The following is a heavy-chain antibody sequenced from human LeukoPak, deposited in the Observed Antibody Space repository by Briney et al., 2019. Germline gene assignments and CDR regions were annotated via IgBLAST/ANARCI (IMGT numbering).Heavy chain of an antibody. Sequence: PGGSLRLPCAASGFTFSSYGMHWVRQASGKGLEWVAFIRYDGSNKYYADSVKGRFTISRDNSKNTLYLQMNSLRAEDTAVYYCAQGDIVVAPGDAFDIWGQGTMVTVSS. CDR1: GFTFSSYG. CDR3: AQGDIVVAPGDAFDI. J-gene: IGHJ3*02. D-gene: IGHD2-2*01. V-gene: IGHV3-30*02. CDR2: IRYDGSNK.